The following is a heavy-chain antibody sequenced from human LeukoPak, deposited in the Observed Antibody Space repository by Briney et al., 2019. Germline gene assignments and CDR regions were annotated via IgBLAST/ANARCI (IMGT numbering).Heavy chain of an antibody. J-gene: IGHJ4*02. D-gene: IGHD6-19*01. CDR1: GGTFSSYA. Sequence: SVKVSCTASGGTFSSYAISWVRQAPGQGLEWMGRIIPILGIANYAQKFQGRVTITADKSTSTAYMELSSLRSEDTAVYYCARDPGYSSGWYEIDYWGQGTLVTVSS. CDR3: ARDPGYSSGWYEIDY. V-gene: IGHV1-69*04. CDR2: IIPILGIA.